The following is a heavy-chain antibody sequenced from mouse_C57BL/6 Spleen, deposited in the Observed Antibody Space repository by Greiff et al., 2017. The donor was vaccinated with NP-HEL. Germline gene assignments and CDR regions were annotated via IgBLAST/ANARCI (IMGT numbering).Heavy chain of an antibody. D-gene: IGHD2-12*01. CDR2: INYDGSST. CDR1: GFTFSDYY. J-gene: IGHJ4*01. CDR3: ARAIYYRGAMDY. V-gene: IGHV5-16*01. Sequence: EVHLVESEGGLVQPGSSMKLSCTASGFTFSDYYMAWVRQVPEKGLEWVANINYDGSSTYYLDSLKSRFIISRDNAKNILYLQMSSLKSEDTATYYCARAIYYRGAMDYWGQGTSVTVSS.